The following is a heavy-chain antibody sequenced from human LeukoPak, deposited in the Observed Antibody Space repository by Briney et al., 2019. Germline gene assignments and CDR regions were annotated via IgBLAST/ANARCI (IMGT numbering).Heavy chain of an antibody. CDR1: GFTFNSFF. V-gene: IGHV3-7*01. CDR2: ISQDGSET. D-gene: IGHD7-27*01. Sequence: GGSLRLSCAASGFTFNSFFLNWVRLPPGPELDRVACISQDGSETFYMDSVRGRFTISRDNTENSLYLQMDSLRAEDTAVYFCVRDLGHSRHYFEYWGQGALVTVSS. CDR3: VRDLGHSRHYFEY. J-gene: IGHJ4*02.